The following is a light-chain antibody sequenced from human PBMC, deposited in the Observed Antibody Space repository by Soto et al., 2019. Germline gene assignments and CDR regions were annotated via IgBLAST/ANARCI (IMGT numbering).Light chain of an antibody. J-gene: IGKJ5*01. CDR3: QQSYSIPPIT. V-gene: IGKV1-39*01. Sequence: IHLTQSPSSLSASVGAGVTITCRASQTINNNLNWYQQKPGKAPKLLIYGASSLQSGVPSRFSGSGSGTEFTLTISSLQPEDFATYYCQQSYSIPPITFGQGTRLEIK. CDR2: GAS. CDR1: QTINNN.